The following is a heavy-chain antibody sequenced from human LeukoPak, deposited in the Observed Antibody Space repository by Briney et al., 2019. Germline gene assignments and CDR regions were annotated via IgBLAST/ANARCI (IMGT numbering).Heavy chain of an antibody. D-gene: IGHD3-22*01. V-gene: IGHV1-2*02. Sequence: SVKVSCKASGYTFTGYYMHWVRQAPGQGLEWMGWINPNSGGTNYAQKFQGRVTMTRDTSISTAYMELSRLRSDDTAVYYCARMYYYDSSGYLNWGQGTLVTVSS. CDR1: GYTFTGYY. CDR2: INPNSGGT. J-gene: IGHJ4*02. CDR3: ARMYYYDSSGYLN.